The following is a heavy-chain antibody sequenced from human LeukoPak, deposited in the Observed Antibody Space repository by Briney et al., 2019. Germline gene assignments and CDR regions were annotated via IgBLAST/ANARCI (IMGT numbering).Heavy chain of an antibody. CDR1: GYTFTSYG. D-gene: IGHD6-13*01. CDR2: ISAYNGNT. CDR3: APRIAAAGLDY. V-gene: IGHV1-18*01. J-gene: IGHJ4*02. Sequence: ASVKVSCKASGYTFTSYGISWVRQAPGQGLEWMGWISAYNGNTNYAQKLQGRVTMTTDTSTSTAYMELRSLRADDTAVYYCAPRIAAAGLDYWGQGTLVTVSS.